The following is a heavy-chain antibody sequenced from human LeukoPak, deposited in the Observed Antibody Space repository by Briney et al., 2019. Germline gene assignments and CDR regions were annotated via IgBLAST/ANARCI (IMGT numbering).Heavy chain of an antibody. CDR2: IGLNSGSI. Sequence: GGSLRLSCAASGFTFGAYPMHWVRQVPGKGLERVAGIGLNSGSIGYAAAVRGRFTVSRDNARNSLYLQMDSLRAEDTALYYCAKELSVSGMSPPDYWGQGTLVTVSS. CDR3: AKELSVSGMSPPDY. D-gene: IGHD3-3*01. J-gene: IGHJ4*02. CDR1: GFTFGAYP. V-gene: IGHV3-9*01.